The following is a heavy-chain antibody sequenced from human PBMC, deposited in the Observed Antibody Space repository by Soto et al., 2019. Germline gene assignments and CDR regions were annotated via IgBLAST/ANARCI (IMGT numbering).Heavy chain of an antibody. Sequence: GGSLRLSCAGSGFTLSYHYIDWVRQAPGKGLEWVGRSRDKPRGYSTAYAASVKGRFTTSRDESKNSAYLQMNSLKTEDTAVYYCVXATYFSDSSGYTRCLDYWGQGTLVTVSS. D-gene: IGHD3-22*01. CDR3: VXATYFSDSSGYTRCLDY. V-gene: IGHV3-72*01. CDR1: GFTLSYHY. CDR2: SRDKPRGYST. J-gene: IGHJ4*02.